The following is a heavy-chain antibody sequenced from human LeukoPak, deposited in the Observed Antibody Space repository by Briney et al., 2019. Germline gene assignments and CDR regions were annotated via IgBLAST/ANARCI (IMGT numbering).Heavy chain of an antibody. CDR3: TGSSGDY. J-gene: IGHJ4*02. CDR1: GFTFSSYG. Sequence: HPGGSLRLSCAASGFTFSSYGMSWVRQAPEKGLEWVSGISGSGGSTYYADSVKGRFTISRDNFKDTLYLQMNSLKTEDTAVYYCTGSSGDYWGQGTLVTVSS. D-gene: IGHD1-26*01. CDR2: ISGSGGST. V-gene: IGHV3-23*01.